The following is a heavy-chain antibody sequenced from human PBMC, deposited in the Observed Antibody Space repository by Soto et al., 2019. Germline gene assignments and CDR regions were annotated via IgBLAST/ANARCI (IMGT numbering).Heavy chain of an antibody. Sequence: QVTLKESGPVLVKPTETLTLTCTVSGFSLSNAAMGVTWIRQPPGKALEWLAHIFSTDERAHNISPKHRLTICKEASKSRVVPTMTNVEPVDTATDYWAGISRDVSIVATGRGESWGQGTLVIVSS. CDR2: IFSTDER. J-gene: IGHJ4*02. CDR1: GFSLSNAAMG. D-gene: IGHD5-12*01. V-gene: IGHV2-26*01. CDR3: AGISRDVSIVATGRGES.